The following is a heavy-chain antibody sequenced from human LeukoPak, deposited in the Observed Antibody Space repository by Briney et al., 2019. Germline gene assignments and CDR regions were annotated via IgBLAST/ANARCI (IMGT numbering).Heavy chain of an antibody. Sequence: GGSLRLSCAASGFAFSSYVMSWVRQAPGKGLEFVSALSSGGGPHYADSVKGRFIISRENSGNTLYLQMNSLRGEDSATYYCARQLGYCSDGTCYFDHWGQGTLATVSS. V-gene: IGHV3-23*01. D-gene: IGHD2-2*03. CDR1: GFAFSSYV. CDR2: LSSGGGP. CDR3: ARQLGYCSDGTCYFDH. J-gene: IGHJ4*02.